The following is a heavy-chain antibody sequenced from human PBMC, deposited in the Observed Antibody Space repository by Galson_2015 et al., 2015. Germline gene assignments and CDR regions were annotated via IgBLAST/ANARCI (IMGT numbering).Heavy chain of an antibody. V-gene: IGHV3-74*01. CDR3: AREDYYDSSGYYPPFDY. D-gene: IGHD3-22*01. CDR1: GFTFSRNW. Sequence: SLRLSCAASGFTFSRNWMHWVRQAPGKGLVWVSRINSDGRSTSYADSVKGRFTISRDNATNTLYLQMNSLRAEDTAVYYCAREDYYDSSGYYPPFDYWGQGTLVTVSS. CDR2: INSDGRST. J-gene: IGHJ4*02.